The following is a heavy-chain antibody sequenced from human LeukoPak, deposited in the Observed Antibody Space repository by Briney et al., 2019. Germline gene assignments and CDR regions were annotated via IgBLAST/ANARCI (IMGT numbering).Heavy chain of an antibody. CDR1: GFTFSSYS. Sequence: PGGSLRLSCAASGFTFSSYSMNWVRQAPGKGLEWVSYISSSGSTVYYADSVKGRFTISRDNANNSLYLQMDSLRDEDTAIYYCARDTLEYSNSPDAFDIWGQGTMVTVSS. CDR2: ISSSGSTV. CDR3: ARDTLEYSNSPDAFDI. J-gene: IGHJ3*02. V-gene: IGHV3-48*02. D-gene: IGHD4-11*01.